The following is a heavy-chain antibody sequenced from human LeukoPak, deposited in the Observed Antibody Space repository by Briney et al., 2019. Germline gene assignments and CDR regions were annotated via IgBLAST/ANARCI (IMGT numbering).Heavy chain of an antibody. V-gene: IGHV3-30*02. D-gene: IGHD2-21*01. J-gene: IGHJ3*02. CDR1: GFTFSSYG. Sequence: GGSLRLSCAASGFTFSSYGMHWVRQAPGKGLEWVAFIRYDGSNKYYADSVKGRFTISRDDSKNTLYLQMNSLRAEDTAVYYCAKSVVVIAMFAFDIWGQGTMVTVSS. CDR3: AKSVVVIAMFAFDI. CDR2: IRYDGSNK.